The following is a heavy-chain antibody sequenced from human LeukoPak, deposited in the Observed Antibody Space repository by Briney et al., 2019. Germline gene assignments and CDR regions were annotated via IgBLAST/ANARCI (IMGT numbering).Heavy chain of an antibody. J-gene: IGHJ4*02. CDR2: IYSGGST. V-gene: IGHV3-66*01. D-gene: IGHD5-18*01. Sequence: GGSLRLSCAASGFTISNNYMSWVRQAPGKGLEWVSVIYSGGSTYYADSVKGRFTISRDNSKNTLYLQMNSLRAEDTAVYYCAKSGYSYGSVDYWGQGTLVTVSS. CDR1: GFTISNNY. CDR3: AKSGYSYGSVDY.